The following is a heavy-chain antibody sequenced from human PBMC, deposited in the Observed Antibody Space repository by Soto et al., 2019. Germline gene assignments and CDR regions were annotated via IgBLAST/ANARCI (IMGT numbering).Heavy chain of an antibody. CDR2: IYATGTT. CDR1: GASISGFY. J-gene: IGHJ5*02. CDR3: VRDGTKTLRDWFDP. V-gene: IGHV4-4*07. Sequence: VQLQESGPGLVKPSETLSLTCTVSGASISGFYWSWIRKSAGKGLEWMGRIYATGTTDYNPSLQSRGMMSVDTSKKQFSMKFRSVTAADTAVYYCVRDGTKTLRDWFDPWGQGISVTVAS. D-gene: IGHD1-1*01.